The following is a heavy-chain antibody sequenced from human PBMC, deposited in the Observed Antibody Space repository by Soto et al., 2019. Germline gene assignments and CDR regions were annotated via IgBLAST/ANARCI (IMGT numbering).Heavy chain of an antibody. CDR1: GYSISSGYY. D-gene: IGHD5-12*01. CDR3: GRQKGGGIYSDYVDD. CDR2: MYHSGSI. J-gene: IGHJ4*02. Sequence: SETLSLTCAVSGYSISSGYYWGWLRQPPGKGLEWIGHMYHSGSIYYNPSLQSQVTISMDTSKNKFSLKLNTVTAADTAVYSCGRQKGGGIYSDYVDDWGQGTLVTVSS. V-gene: IGHV4-38-2*01.